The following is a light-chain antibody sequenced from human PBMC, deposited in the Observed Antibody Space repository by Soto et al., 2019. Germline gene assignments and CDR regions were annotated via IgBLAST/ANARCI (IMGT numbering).Light chain of an antibody. V-gene: IGKV3-20*01. CDR3: KQYGSSPRT. CDR2: GAS. Sequence: EIVLTQSPGTLSLSPGERATLSCRASQSVRSDYLAWYQRKPGQAPRLHIYGASTRATGIPDRFTGSGSGTDFTLTISRLDPVDFAVYYCKQYGSSPRTFGQGTKVDIK. J-gene: IGKJ1*01. CDR1: QSVRSDY.